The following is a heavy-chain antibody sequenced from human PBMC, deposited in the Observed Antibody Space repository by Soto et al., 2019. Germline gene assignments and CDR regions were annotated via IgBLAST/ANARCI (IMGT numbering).Heavy chain of an antibody. D-gene: IGHD3-22*01. CDR1: GFTFSDYY. CDR2: ISSSGSTI. V-gene: IGHV3-11*01. CDR3: ARDTYYYDSSGYYYLDY. J-gene: IGHJ4*02. Sequence: LRLSCAASGFTFSDYYMSWIRQAPGKGLEWVSYISSSGSTIYYADSVKGRFTISRDNAKNSLYLQMNSLRAEDTAVYYCARDTYYYDSSGYYYLDYWGQGTLVTVSS.